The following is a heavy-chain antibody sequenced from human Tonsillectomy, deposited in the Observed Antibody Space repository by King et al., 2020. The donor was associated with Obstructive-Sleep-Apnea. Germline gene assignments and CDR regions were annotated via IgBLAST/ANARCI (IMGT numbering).Heavy chain of an antibody. J-gene: IGHJ6*02. V-gene: IGHV3-30*18. D-gene: IGHD3-16*01. CDR1: GFTFSSYG. Sequence: VQLVESGGGVVQPGRSLRLSCAASGFTFSSYGMHWVRQAPGKGLEWVAVISYDGSNKYYADSVKGRFTISRDNSKNTLYLQMNSLRAEDTAVYYCAKDVWVGGVQLLYYGMDVWGQGTTVTVSS. CDR2: ISYDGSNK. CDR3: AKDVWVGGVQLLYYGMDV.